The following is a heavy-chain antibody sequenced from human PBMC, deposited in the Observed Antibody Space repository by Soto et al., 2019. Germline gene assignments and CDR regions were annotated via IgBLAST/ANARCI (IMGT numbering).Heavy chain of an antibody. Sequence: EVQLVESGGGLIQPGGSLRLSFAASGFTVSSNYMSWVRQAPGKGLEWVSVIYSGGSTYYADSVKGRFTISRDNSKNTLYLQMNSLRAEDTAVYYCARDPFADVSGRNYWGQGTLVTVSS. CDR2: IYSGGST. V-gene: IGHV3-53*01. J-gene: IGHJ4*02. CDR3: ARDPFADVSGRNY. D-gene: IGHD3-10*01. CDR1: GFTVSSNY.